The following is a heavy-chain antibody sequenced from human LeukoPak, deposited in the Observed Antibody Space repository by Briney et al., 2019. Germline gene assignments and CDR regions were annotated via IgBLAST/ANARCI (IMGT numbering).Heavy chain of an antibody. V-gene: IGHV4-59*01. CDR3: ARDPGSSWYDY. CDR2: VYSSEII. D-gene: IGHD6-13*01. CDR1: GGSLSGYY. J-gene: IGHJ4*02. Sequence: SETLSLTCTVSGGSLSGYYWSWIRQPPGKRLEWIGYVYSSEIINYNPSLKSRVTISVDTSKNQFSLKLSSVTAADTAVYYCARDPGSSWYDYWGQGTLVTVSS.